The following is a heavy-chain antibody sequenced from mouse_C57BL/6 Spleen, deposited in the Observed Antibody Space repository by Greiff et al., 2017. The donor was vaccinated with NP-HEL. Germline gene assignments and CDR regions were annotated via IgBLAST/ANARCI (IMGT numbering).Heavy chain of an antibody. J-gene: IGHJ1*03. CDR2: IDPSDSET. D-gene: IGHD2-5*01. Sequence: QVQLQQPGAELVRPGSSVKLSCKASGYTFTSYWMHWVKQRPIQGLEWIGNIDPSDSETHYNQKFKDKATLTVDKSSSTAYMQLSSLTSEDSAVYYCARSRSNPRYWYFDVWGTGTTVTVSS. V-gene: IGHV1-52*01. CDR1: GYTFTSYW. CDR3: ARSRSNPRYWYFDV.